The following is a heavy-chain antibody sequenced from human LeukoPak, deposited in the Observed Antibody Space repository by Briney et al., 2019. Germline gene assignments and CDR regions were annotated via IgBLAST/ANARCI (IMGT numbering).Heavy chain of an antibody. CDR3: SYSSSWYENWFDP. D-gene: IGHD6-13*01. CDR1: NGSVRSYY. CDR2: IYYSGST. V-gene: IGHV4-59*02. J-gene: IGHJ5*02. Sequence: SETLSLTCTVSNGSVRSYYWSWVRQSPGKGLEWIGYIYYSGSTNYNPSLKSRVTISVDTSKNQFSLKLSSVTAAGTAVYYCSYSSSWYENWFDPWGQGTLVTVSS.